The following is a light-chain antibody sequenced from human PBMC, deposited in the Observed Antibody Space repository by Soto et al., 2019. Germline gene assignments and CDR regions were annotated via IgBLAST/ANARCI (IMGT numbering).Light chain of an antibody. V-gene: IGKV1-5*03. J-gene: IGKJ1*01. Sequence: DILMTQSPSTLSASVGDRITITCRASQSISSWLAWYQQKPGKAPKVLIYKASSLESGVPSRFSGSGSGTEFTLTISSLQPDDFATYYCQQYKTYWSFGQGTKVEIK. CDR3: QQYKTYWS. CDR1: QSISSW. CDR2: KAS.